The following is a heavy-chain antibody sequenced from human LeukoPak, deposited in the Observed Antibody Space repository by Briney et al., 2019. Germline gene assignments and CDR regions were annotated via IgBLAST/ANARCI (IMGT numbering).Heavy chain of an antibody. CDR1: GFTFSSYA. V-gene: IGHV3-30*14. CDR2: ISYDGSNK. J-gene: IGHJ4*02. Sequence: GGSLRLSCAASGFTFSSYAMHWVRQAPGKGLEWVAVISYDGSNKYYADSVKGRFTISRDKTKNTLYLQMNSLRAEGTAVYYCARDFSFDYWGQGTLVTVSS. CDR3: ARDFSFDY.